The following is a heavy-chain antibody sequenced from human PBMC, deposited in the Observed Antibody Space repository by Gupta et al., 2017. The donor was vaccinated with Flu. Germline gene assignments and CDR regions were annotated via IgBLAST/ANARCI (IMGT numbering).Heavy chain of an antibody. CDR3: ARGTWSIAARPVPYYYYGMDV. D-gene: IGHD6-6*01. Sequence: QVQLQQSGPGLVKPSQTLSLTCAISGDSVSSNSAAWNWIRQSPSRGLEWLGRTYYRSKWYNDYAVSVKSRITINPDTSKNQFSLQLNSVTPEDTAVYYCARGTWSIAARPVPYYYYGMDVWGQGTTVTVSS. CDR1: GDSVSSNSAA. CDR2: TYYRSKWYN. J-gene: IGHJ6*02. V-gene: IGHV6-1*01.